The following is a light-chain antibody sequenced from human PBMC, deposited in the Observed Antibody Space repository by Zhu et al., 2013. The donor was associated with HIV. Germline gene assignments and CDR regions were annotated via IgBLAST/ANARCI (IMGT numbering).Light chain of an antibody. V-gene: IGKV3-20*01. J-gene: IGKJ2*01. CDR3: QQFGGSPPYA. CDR1: QSVSSSY. CDR2: GAS. Sequence: EIVLTQSPGTLSLSPGERATLSCRASQSVSSSYLAWYQQKPGQAPRLLIYGASSRATGIPDRFSGSGSGTGFTLTISRLEPDDFAVYYCQQFGGSPPYAFGQGTKLEIK.